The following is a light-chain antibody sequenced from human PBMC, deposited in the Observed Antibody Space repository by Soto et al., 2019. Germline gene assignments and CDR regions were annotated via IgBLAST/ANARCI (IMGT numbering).Light chain of an antibody. V-gene: IGKV3-15*01. J-gene: IGKJ3*01. CDR3: QHYGNSPPSVT. Sequence: EIVMTQSPATLSVSPGERATLSCRASQSVSSTLAWYQQRPGQAPRLLIYGASTRATGIPVRFSGSGSGTDFTLTINRLEPEDFAVYYCQHYGNSPPSVTFGPGTKVD. CDR2: GAS. CDR1: QSVSST.